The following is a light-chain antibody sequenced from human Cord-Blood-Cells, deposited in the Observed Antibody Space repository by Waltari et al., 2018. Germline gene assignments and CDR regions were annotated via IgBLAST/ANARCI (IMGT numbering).Light chain of an antibody. Sequence: QSALTQPASVSGSPGQSITITCTGTSSDVGSYNLVSWYQQHPGKNPQFMIYEGSKRPSGVSKLFSGSKFGTAASLTICGLQAGDEADYYCCSYAGGSTLVFGGGTKLTVL. J-gene: IGLJ2*01. CDR2: EGS. V-gene: IGLV2-23*01. CDR1: SSDVGSYNL. CDR3: CSYAGGSTLV.